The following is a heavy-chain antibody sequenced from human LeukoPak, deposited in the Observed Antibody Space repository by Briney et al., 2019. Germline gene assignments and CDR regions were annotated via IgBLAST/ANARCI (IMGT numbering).Heavy chain of an antibody. CDR1: GGSISSYY. CDR3: AGNGRIGQWLDQKRGAFDI. Sequence: SETLSLTCTVSGGSISSYYWSWIRQPPGKGLEWIGYIYYSGSTNYNPSLKSRVTISVDTSKNQFSLKLSSVTAADTAVYYCAGNGRIGQWLDQKRGAFDIWGQGTMVTVSS. D-gene: IGHD6-19*01. J-gene: IGHJ3*02. CDR2: IYYSGST. V-gene: IGHV4-59*08.